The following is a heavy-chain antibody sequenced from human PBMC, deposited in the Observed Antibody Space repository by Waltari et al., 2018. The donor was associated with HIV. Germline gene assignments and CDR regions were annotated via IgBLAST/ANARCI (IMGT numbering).Heavy chain of an antibody. CDR2: ISSSSDFI. D-gene: IGHD1-26*01. CDR3: ARDGGSPPTRWFDP. V-gene: IGHV3-21*01. Sequence: EVHLVESGGGLVKRGGSLRLSCAASGFSFSSYSMNWVREAPGKGLEWVSSISSSSDFIYYADSVKGRFTISRDNAKISLYLQRNSLRAEDTAVYYCARDGGSPPTRWFDPWGQGTLVTVSS. J-gene: IGHJ5*02. CDR1: GFSFSSYS.